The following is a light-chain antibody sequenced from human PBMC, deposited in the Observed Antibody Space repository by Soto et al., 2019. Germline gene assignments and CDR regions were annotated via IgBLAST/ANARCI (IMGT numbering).Light chain of an antibody. J-gene: IGKJ4*01. CDR3: QQYNTYSSLT. V-gene: IGKV3-20*01. CDR2: GAS. Sequence: EIVLTQSPGTLSLSPGERATLSCRASQSVSSSYLAWYQQKPGQAPRLLIYGASSRATGIPDRFSGSGSGTEFTLTISSLQPDDFATYYCQQYNTYSSLTFGGGTKVDIK. CDR1: QSVSSSY.